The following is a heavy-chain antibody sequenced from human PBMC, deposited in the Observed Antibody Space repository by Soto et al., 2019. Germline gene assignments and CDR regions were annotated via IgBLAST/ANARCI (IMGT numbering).Heavy chain of an antibody. J-gene: IGHJ5*02. CDR2: IYHSGST. CDR3: ARVYATMVRGVTAWFDP. D-gene: IGHD3-10*01. Sequence: SETLSLTCAVSGGSISSGGYSWSWIRQPPGKGLEWIGYIYHSGSTYYNPSLKSRVTISVDRSKNQFSLKLSSVTAADTAVYYCARVYATMVRGVTAWFDPWGQGTLVTVSS. CDR1: GGSISSGGYS. V-gene: IGHV4-30-2*01.